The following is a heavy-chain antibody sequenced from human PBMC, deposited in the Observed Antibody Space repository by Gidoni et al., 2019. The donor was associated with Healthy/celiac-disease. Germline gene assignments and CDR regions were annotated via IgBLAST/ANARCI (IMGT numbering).Heavy chain of an antibody. Sequence: QVQLVQSGAEVKKPGSSVKVSCKASGGTFSSYTISWVRQAPGQGLEWMGRIIPILGIANYAQKFQGRVTITADKSTSTAYMELSSLRSEDTAVYYCARDEGFGESLTLYGMDVWGQGTTVTVSS. V-gene: IGHV1-69*08. CDR1: GGTFSSYT. CDR3: ARDEGFGESLTLYGMDV. J-gene: IGHJ6*02. CDR2: IIPILGIA. D-gene: IGHD3-10*01.